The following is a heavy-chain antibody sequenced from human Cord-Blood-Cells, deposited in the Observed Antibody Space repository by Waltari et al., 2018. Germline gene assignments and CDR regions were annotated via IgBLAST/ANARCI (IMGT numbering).Heavy chain of an antibody. Sequence: QVQLAQSGAEVKKPAASVKVSCKASGYTFTSYDMHWVRQAPGHTLEWMGWINAGNGNTKYSQKFQGRVTITRDTSASTAYMELSSLRSEDTAVYYCARDLTPNTLGYCSGGSCYDYYYGMDVWGQGTTVTVSS. CDR3: ARDLTPNTLGYCSGGSCYDYYYGMDV. CDR1: GYTFTSYD. D-gene: IGHD2-15*01. J-gene: IGHJ6*02. CDR2: INAGNGNT. V-gene: IGHV1-3*01.